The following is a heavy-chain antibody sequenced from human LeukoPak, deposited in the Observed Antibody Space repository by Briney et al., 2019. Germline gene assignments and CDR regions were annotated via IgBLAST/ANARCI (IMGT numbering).Heavy chain of an antibody. V-gene: IGHV3-33*01. Sequence: GRSLRLSCAASGFTFSSYGMHWVRQAPGKGLEWVAVIWYDGSNKYYADSVKGRFTISRDNSKNTLYLQMNSLRAEDTAVYYCARDRGFGESHYYYGMDVWGQGTKVTVSS. D-gene: IGHD3-10*01. CDR3: ARDRGFGESHYYYGMDV. CDR2: IWYDGSNK. CDR1: GFTFSSYG. J-gene: IGHJ6*02.